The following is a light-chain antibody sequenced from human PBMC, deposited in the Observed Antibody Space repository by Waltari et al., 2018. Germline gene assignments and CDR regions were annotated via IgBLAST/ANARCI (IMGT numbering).Light chain of an antibody. V-gene: IGKV2-30*02. Sequence: DVVMTQSPLSLPITPGQPASISCRSSQSLLHSDGKTYLSWYQQKPGQPPRRLIYQVSNRDSGVPDRFSGSVAGTDFTLKISRVEADDVGVYCCIQSIHLPTFGGGTKVEIK. CDR2: QVS. CDR3: IQSIHLPT. CDR1: QSLLHSDGKTY. J-gene: IGKJ4*01.